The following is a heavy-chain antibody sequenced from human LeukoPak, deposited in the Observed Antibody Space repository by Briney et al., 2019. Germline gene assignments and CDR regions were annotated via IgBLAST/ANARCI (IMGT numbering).Heavy chain of an antibody. CDR2: IIPIFGTA. D-gene: IGHD4-11*01. V-gene: IGHV1-69*06. J-gene: IGHJ5*02. Sequence: SVKVSCKASGGTFSSYAISWVRQAPGQGLEWMGGIIPIFGTANYAQKFQGRVTMTEDTSTDTAYMELSSLRSEDTAVYYCATKLPDKTTVTRGNWFDPWGQGTLVTVSS. CDR1: GGTFSSYA. CDR3: ATKLPDKTTVTRGNWFDP.